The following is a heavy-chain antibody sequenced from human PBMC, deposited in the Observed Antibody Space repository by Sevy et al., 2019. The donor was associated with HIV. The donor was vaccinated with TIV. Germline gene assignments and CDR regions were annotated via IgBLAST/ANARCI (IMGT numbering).Heavy chain of an antibody. Sequence: GGSLRLSCAASGFIFNDYWMHWVRQAPGKGLEWVDNINEHGSTNYYLDSVKGRFTISRDNAKNSLFLQMNSLRGDDTAVYYCARAIGAGAAYWGQGTPVTVSS. CDR2: INEHGSTN. V-gene: IGHV3-7*03. CDR3: ARAIGAGAAY. D-gene: IGHD6-13*01. CDR1: GFIFNDYW. J-gene: IGHJ4*02.